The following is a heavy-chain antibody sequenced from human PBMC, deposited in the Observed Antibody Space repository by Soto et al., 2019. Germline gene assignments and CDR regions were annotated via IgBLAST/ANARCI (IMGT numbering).Heavy chain of an antibody. J-gene: IGHJ4*02. CDR3: ARLGSSGLIDY. Sequence: SETLSLTCTVSGGSISSSSYYWGWIRQPPGKGLEWIGSIYYSGSTYYNPSLKSRVTISVDTSKNQFSLKLSSVTAADTAVYYCARLGSSGLIDYWGQGTLVTVSS. CDR2: IYYSGST. CDR1: GGSISSSSYY. D-gene: IGHD6-19*01. V-gene: IGHV4-39*01.